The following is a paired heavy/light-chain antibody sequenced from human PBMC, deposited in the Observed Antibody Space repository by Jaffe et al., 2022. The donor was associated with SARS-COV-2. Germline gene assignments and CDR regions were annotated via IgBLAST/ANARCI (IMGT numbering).Heavy chain of an antibody. J-gene: IGHJ4*02. D-gene: IGHD2-2*01. Sequence: QVQLVESGGGVVQPGGSLRLSCPASGFTFRSYGMHWVRQAPGKGLEWLALILYDGGNKYYADSVKGRFTISRDNSKNTLYLQMNGLRAEDTAFYYCAKGRTAYSGRRSPIDYWGQGTQVTVSS. CDR1: GFTFRSYG. CDR3: AKGRTAYSGRRSPIDY. CDR2: ILYDGGNK. V-gene: IGHV3-30*18.
Light chain of an antibody. Sequence: SYVLTQPPSMSVAPGQTARIPCGGDNIGSRSVHWYQQKPGQAPVLVVYDDSDRPSGIPERFSGSNSGNTATLTISRVEAGDEADYYCQVTDSNSDHHDVVFGGGTKLTVL. CDR1: NIGSRS. CDR3: QVTDSNSDHHDVV. CDR2: DDS. J-gene: IGLJ2*01. V-gene: IGLV3-21*02.